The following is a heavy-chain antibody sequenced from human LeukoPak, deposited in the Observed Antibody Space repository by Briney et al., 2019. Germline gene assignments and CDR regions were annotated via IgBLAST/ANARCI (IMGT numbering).Heavy chain of an antibody. CDR3: ATGRYCSSTSCYSRPYYYYYMDV. CDR2: FDPEDGET. CDR1: GYTLTELS. D-gene: IGHD2-2*02. J-gene: IGHJ6*03. Sequence: ASVKVSCKVSGYTLTELSMHWVRQAPGKGLEGMGGFDPEDGETIYAQKFQGRVTMTEDTSTDTAYMELSSLRSEDTAVYYCATGRYCSSTSCYSRPYYYYYMDVWGKGTTVTVSS. V-gene: IGHV1-24*01.